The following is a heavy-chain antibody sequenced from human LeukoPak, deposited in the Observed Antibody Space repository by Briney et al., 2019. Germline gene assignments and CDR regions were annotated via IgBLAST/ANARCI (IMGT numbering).Heavy chain of an antibody. V-gene: IGHV3-30-3*01. CDR3: ARVGYYSSGPFSYFDY. Sequence: PGGSLRLSCAASGFTFSRYAMHWVRQAPGKGLEWVAVISYDGSNEYYADSVKGRFTISRDSSENTLYLQMNSLRVEVTAVYYCARVGYYSSGPFSYFDYWGQGTPVTVSS. CDR1: GFTFSRYA. CDR2: ISYDGSNE. D-gene: IGHD3-10*01. J-gene: IGHJ4*02.